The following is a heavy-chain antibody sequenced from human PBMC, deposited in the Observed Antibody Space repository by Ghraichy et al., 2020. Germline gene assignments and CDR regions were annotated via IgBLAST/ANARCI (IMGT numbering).Heavy chain of an antibody. V-gene: IGHV3-30*02. CDR1: EFTFSNYG. CDR2: IRHDGNNK. Sequence: GGSLRLSCAASEFTFSNYGMDWVRQAPGKGLEWVAYIRHDGNNKYYAESVKGRFTISRDNSKNTLYLQMDSLRPEDTAVYYCAKPIPGAWILCAFDIWGQGTMVTVSS. D-gene: IGHD3-3*01. J-gene: IGHJ3*02. CDR3: AKPIPGAWILCAFDI.